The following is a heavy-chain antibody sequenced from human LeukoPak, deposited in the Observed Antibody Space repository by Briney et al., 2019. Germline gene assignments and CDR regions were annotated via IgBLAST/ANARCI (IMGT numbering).Heavy chain of an antibody. J-gene: IGHJ4*02. Sequence: PGGSLRLSCAASGFTFSSYAMSWVRQAPGKGLEWVSAISGSVGNTYSADSVKCRFTISRDNSKNTLYLQMNSLRAEDTAVYYCAKGRYTSSWYLYDSWGQGTLVTVSS. V-gene: IGHV3-23*01. CDR3: AKGRYTSSWYLYDS. D-gene: IGHD6-13*01. CDR2: ISGSVGNT. CDR1: GFTFSSYA.